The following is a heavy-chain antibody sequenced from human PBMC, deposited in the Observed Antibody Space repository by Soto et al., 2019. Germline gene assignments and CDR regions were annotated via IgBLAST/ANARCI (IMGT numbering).Heavy chain of an antibody. CDR3: AKIGSSSSVSLPLVLLDY. CDR2: IPGSGGST. Sequence: GGSLRLSCAASGFTFSNYAMSWVRQSPGKGLEWVSAIPGSGGSTYYTGSVKGRFTISRDNSKNTLYLQMNSLRVEDTAVYYCAKIGSSSSVSLPLVLLDYWGQGALVTVSS. V-gene: IGHV3-23*01. J-gene: IGHJ4*02. CDR1: GFTFSNYA. D-gene: IGHD6-6*01.